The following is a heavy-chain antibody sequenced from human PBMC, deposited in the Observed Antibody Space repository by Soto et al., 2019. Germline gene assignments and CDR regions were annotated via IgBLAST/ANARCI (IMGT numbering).Heavy chain of an antibody. CDR3: AREVVVSRGASYFGY. V-gene: IGHV3-7*04. CDR2: IRQDGSEI. CDR1: GFTFSSNW. J-gene: IGHJ4*02. Sequence: GGSLRLSGLGSGFTFSSNWMTWVRQAPGKGLEWVANIRQDGSEINYVDSVKGRFTISRDNTKNSLYLQMNSLRAEDTAIYYCAREVVVSRGASYFGYWGPGTLVTVSS. D-gene: IGHD2-2*01.